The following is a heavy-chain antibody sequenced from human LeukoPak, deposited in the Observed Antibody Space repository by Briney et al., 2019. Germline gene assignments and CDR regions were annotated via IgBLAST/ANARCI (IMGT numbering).Heavy chain of an antibody. CDR3: ARQGYYYGSGSYSLY. D-gene: IGHD3-10*01. CDR1: GGSFSGYY. V-gene: IGHV4-34*01. Sequence: SETLSLTCAVYGGSFSGYYWSWIRQPPGKGLEWIGEINHSGSTNYNPSLKSRVTISVDTSKNQFSLKLSSVTAADTAVYYCARQGYYYGSGSYSLYWGQGTLVTVSS. J-gene: IGHJ4*02. CDR2: INHSGST.